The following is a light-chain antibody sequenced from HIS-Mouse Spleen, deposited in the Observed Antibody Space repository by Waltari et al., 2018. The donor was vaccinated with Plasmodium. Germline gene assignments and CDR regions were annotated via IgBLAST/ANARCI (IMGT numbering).Light chain of an antibody. CDR2: EGS. J-gene: IGLJ3*02. CDR3: CSYAGSSTWV. CDR1: RSDVGRSNL. Sequence: QSALTQPASVSGSPGQSITISCTGTRSDVGRSNLVSWYQHHPGKAPKLMIYEGSKRPSGVSNRFSGSKSGNTASLTISGLQAEDEADYYCCSYAGSSTWVFGGGTKLTVL. V-gene: IGLV2-23*01.